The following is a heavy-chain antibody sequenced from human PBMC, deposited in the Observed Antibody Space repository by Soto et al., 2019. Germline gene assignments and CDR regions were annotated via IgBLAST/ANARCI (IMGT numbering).Heavy chain of an antibody. CDR3: ALLNDGDYTF. V-gene: IGHV2-5*02. D-gene: IGHD4-17*01. CDR2: IFWDDDK. CDR1: GFSVTSDGVG. J-gene: IGHJ4*02. Sequence: QITFKESGPTLVKPKQTLALTCTFSGFSVTSDGVGVGWIRQPPGKALEWLAVIFWDDDKRYSPSLESRLSIARDTSKDQVFLTMTNMESVDTATYYCALLNDGDYTFWGQGTRVTVPS.